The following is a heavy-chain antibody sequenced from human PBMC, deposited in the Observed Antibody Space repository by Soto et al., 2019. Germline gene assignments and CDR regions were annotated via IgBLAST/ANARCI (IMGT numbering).Heavy chain of an antibody. CDR1: GFTFSSYG. D-gene: IGHD5-18*01. Sequence: GGSLRLSCAASGFTFSSYGMHWVRQAPGKGLEWVAVISYDGSNKYYADSVKGRFTISRDNSKNTLYLQMNSLRAEDTAVYYCARDRDEEKIQLWKTYYYYYGMDVWGQGTTVTVSS. CDR3: ARDRDEEKIQLWKTYYYYYGMDV. J-gene: IGHJ6*02. V-gene: IGHV3-30*03. CDR2: ISYDGSNK.